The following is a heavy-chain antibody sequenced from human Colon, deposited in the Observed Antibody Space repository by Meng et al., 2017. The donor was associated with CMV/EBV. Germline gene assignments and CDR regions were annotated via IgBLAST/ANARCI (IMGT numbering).Heavy chain of an antibody. V-gene: IGHV1-2*02. CDR3: ARDLWSGSSDYFDY. CDR1: GYSFTGYY. D-gene: IGHD3-3*01. Sequence: QGQLVQAWAEVRMAGASVKVSCNASGYSFTGYYIHWVRQAPGQGLEWMGWMDPTTGRTDYAQKFQGTVTMTRDTSISTVYMDLNSLRSDDTAVYFCARDLWSGSSDYFDYWGQGTLVTVSS. CDR2: MDPTTGRT. J-gene: IGHJ4*02.